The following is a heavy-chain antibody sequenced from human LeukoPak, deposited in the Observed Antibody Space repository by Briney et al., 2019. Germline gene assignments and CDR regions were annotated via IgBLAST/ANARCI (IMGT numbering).Heavy chain of an antibody. D-gene: IGHD3-22*01. V-gene: IGHV1-3*01. CDR2: INAGNGNT. Sequence: WASVRVSCKASGYTFTSYAMHWVRQAPGQRLEWMGWINAGNGNTKYSQKFQGRVTITRDTSASTAYMELSSLRSEDTAVYYCARDPRDSSGYYEGYDYWGQGTLVTVSS. CDR3: ARDPRDSSGYYEGYDY. CDR1: GYTFTSYA. J-gene: IGHJ4*02.